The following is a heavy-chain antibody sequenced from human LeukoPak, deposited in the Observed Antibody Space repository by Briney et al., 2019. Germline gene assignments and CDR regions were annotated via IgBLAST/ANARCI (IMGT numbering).Heavy chain of an antibody. J-gene: IGHJ4*02. CDR2: ISYDGSNK. Sequence: PGGSLRLSCAASGFTFSSYGMHWVRQAPGKGLEWVAVISYDGSNKYYADSVKGRFTISRDNSKNTLYLQMNSLRAEDTAVYYCAKEPNPFGVGEFYFDYWGQGTLVTVSS. V-gene: IGHV3-30*18. CDR3: AKEPNPFGVGEFYFDY. D-gene: IGHD3-10*01. CDR1: GFTFSSYG.